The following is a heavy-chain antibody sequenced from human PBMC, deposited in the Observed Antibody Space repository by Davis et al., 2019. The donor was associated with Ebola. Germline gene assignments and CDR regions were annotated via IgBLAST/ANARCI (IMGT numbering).Heavy chain of an antibody. CDR3: ARSITMIVASYFDY. Sequence: AASVKVSCKASGYTFTSYGISWVRQAPGQGLEWMGWISAYNGNTNYAQKLQGRVTMTTDTSTSTAYMELRSLRSDDTAVYYCARSITMIVASYFDYWGQGTLVTVSS. V-gene: IGHV1-18*01. CDR1: GYTFTSYG. D-gene: IGHD3-22*01. J-gene: IGHJ4*02. CDR2: ISAYNGNT.